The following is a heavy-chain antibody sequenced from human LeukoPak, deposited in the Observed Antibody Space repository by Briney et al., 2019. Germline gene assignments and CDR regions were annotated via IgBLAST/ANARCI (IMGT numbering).Heavy chain of an antibody. J-gene: IGHJ5*02. CDR2: ITSSSTTI. CDR3: ARERLSDYYDSSGFYP. CDR1: GFTFSSYS. Sequence: GGSLRLSCSASGFTFSSYSMNWVRQAPGKGLEWLSYITSSSTTIYYADSVRGRFTISRDNAKNSLYLQMNSLRDEDTAVYYCARERLSDYYDSSGFYPWGQGTLVTVSS. D-gene: IGHD3-22*01. V-gene: IGHV3-48*02.